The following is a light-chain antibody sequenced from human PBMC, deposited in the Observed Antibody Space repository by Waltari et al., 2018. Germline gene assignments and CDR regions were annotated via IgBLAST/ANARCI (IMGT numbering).Light chain of an antibody. Sequence: SYELTQPPSVSVSLGQMARITCSGEALPKKYDYWYPHKPGQFPVLVIYKDSERPSGIPERVSGASSGTIVTLTISGVQAEDEADYYCLSADSSGTYPEVFGGGTKLTVL. J-gene: IGLJ2*01. CDR1: ALPKKY. V-gene: IGLV3-16*01. CDR3: LSADSSGTYPEV. CDR2: KDS.